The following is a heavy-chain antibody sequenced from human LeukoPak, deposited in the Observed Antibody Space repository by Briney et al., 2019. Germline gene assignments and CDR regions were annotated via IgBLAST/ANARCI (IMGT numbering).Heavy chain of an antibody. D-gene: IGHD3-9*01. Sequence: GASVKVSCKASGYTFTSYGISWVRQAPGQGLEWMGWISAYNGNTNYAQKLQGRVTMTTDTSTSTAHMELRSLRSDDTAVYYCARGADYDTLSAYYLYDYWGQGTLVTVSS. V-gene: IGHV1-18*01. CDR3: ARGADYDTLSAYYLYDY. CDR1: GYTFTSYG. J-gene: IGHJ4*02. CDR2: ISAYNGNT.